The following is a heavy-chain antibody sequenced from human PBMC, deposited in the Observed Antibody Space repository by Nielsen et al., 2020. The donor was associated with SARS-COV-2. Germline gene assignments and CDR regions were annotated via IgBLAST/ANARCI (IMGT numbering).Heavy chain of an antibody. CDR3: AKDNLWFGEFDDFDI. V-gene: IGHV3-9*01. Sequence: SLKISCAASGFTFDDYAMHWVRQAPGKGLEWVSGISWNSGSIGYADSVKGRFTISRDNAKNSLYLQMNSLRAEDTALYYCAKDNLWFGEFDDFDIWGQGTMVTASS. CDR2: ISWNSGSI. J-gene: IGHJ3*02. D-gene: IGHD3-10*01. CDR1: GFTFDDYA.